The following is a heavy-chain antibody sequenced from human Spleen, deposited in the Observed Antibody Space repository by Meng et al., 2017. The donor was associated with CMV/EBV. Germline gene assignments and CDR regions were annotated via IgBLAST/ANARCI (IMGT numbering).Heavy chain of an antibody. V-gene: IGHV3-74*01. J-gene: IGHJ4*02. D-gene: IGHD2-2*01. Sequence: GESLKISCAASEFTFSRSWMHWVRQTSGKGLVWLSRVTSDGNRTAYADSVKDRFTISRDNSMNTLYLQMSSLRADDTAVYYCAKETLKTYQLPVPPLDSWGQGTLVTVSS. CDR2: VTSDGNRT. CDR3: AKETLKTYQLPVPPLDS. CDR1: EFTFSRSW.